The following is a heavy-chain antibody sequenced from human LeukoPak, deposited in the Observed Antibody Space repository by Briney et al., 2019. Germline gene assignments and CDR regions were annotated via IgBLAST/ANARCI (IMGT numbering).Heavy chain of an antibody. J-gene: IGHJ5*02. CDR1: GFSLSTSGVG. CDR2: IYWDDYK. Sequence: SGPTLVKPTQTLTLSCTFSGFSLSTSGVGVGWIRQPPGKALEWLALIYWDDYKRYSPSLKSRLTITKDTSKTQVVLTMTNMDPVDTATYYCAHITFYYDSTYDWFDPWGQGTLVTVSS. D-gene: IGHD3-22*01. V-gene: IGHV2-5*02. CDR3: AHITFYYDSTYDWFDP.